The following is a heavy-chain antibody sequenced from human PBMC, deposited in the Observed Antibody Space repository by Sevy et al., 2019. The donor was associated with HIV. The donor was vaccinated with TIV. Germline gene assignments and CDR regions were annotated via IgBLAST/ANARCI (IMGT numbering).Heavy chain of an antibody. CDR3: ARDDCSSLSCHGSLLY. D-gene: IGHD2-2*01. CDR2: ISTFNVNT. Sequence: ASVKVSCKASGYTFTSYGISWVRQAPGQGLEWMGWISTFNVNTNNAQKFQGRVTMTTDKSTSTAYMELTSLGSDDTAVYYCARDDCSSLSCHGSLLYWGQGTLVTVSS. CDR1: GYTFTSYG. J-gene: IGHJ4*02. V-gene: IGHV1-18*01.